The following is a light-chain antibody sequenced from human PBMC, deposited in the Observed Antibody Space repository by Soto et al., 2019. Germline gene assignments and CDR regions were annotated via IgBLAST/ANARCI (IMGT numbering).Light chain of an antibody. V-gene: IGLV2-14*01. J-gene: IGLJ2*01. CDR1: SSDVGGYNY. CDR2: DVS. CDR3: SSYTSSSTLGV. Sequence: QSALTQPASVSGSPGQSITISCTGNSSDVGGYNYVSWYQQHPGKAPKLMIYDVSNRPSGVSNRFSGSKSGNTASLTISGLQAEDEADYYCSSYTSSSTLGVFGGGTKVTVL.